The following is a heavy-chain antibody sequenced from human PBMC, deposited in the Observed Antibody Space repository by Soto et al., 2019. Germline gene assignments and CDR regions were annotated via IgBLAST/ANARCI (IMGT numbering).Heavy chain of an antibody. Sequence: SLTCNVTGDSIKTHYWSCIRQAPGKGLEWIGSPYYSGSTLYNPPLRRRVTISADTAKNLFSLRLTSLTAADTAVYYCASGWMAAFDNWGQGTLVTVSS. D-gene: IGHD2-2*03. J-gene: IGHJ4*02. V-gene: IGHV4-59*11. CDR2: PYYSGST. CDR3: ASGWMAAFDN. CDR1: GDSIKTHY.